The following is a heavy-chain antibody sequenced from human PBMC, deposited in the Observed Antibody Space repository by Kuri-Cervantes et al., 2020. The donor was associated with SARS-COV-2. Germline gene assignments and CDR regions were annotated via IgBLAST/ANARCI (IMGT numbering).Heavy chain of an antibody. D-gene: IGHD7-27*01. CDR1: GFTFSSYG. Sequence: GGSLRLSCAASGFTFSSYGMHWVRQAPGKGLEWVAFIRYDGSNKYYADSVKGRFTISRDNSKNTLYLQMNSLRAEDTAVYYCAKDTTLTGDYYYMDVWGKGTTVTDSS. J-gene: IGHJ6*03. V-gene: IGHV3-30*02. CDR3: AKDTTLTGDYYYMDV. CDR2: IRYDGSNK.